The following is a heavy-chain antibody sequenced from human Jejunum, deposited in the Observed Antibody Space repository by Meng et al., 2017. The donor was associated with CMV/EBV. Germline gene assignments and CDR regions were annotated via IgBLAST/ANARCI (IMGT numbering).Heavy chain of an antibody. J-gene: IGHJ4*02. V-gene: IGHV3-30*02. CDR2: IEHDGSNK. CDR3: AKDVGY. CDR1: GFTFSNYG. Sequence: VEVGESGGGVVQPGGSLRLSCAASGFTFSNYGIHWVRQAPGKGLEWVAFIEHDGSNKYYADSVKGRLTISRENSKNTLYLQMNSLRVEDTAVYYCAKDVGYWGQGTLVTVSS. D-gene: IGHD1-26*01.